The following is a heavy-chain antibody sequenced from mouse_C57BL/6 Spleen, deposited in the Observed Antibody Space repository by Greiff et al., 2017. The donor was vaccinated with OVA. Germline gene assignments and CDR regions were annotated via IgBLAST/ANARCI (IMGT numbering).Heavy chain of an antibody. CDR3: ARQGYDPFDY. CDR1: GFTFSDYG. Sequence: EVMLVESGGGLVKPGGSLKLSCAASGFTFSDYGMHWVRQAPEKGLEWVAYISSGSSTIYYADTVKGRFTISRDNAKNTLFLRMTSLRSEDTAMYYCARQGYDPFDYWGQGTTLTVSS. J-gene: IGHJ2*01. CDR2: ISSGSSTI. V-gene: IGHV5-17*01. D-gene: IGHD2-2*01.